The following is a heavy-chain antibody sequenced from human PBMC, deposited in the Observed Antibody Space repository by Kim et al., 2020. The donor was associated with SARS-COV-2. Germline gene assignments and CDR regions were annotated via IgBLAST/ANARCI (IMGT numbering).Heavy chain of an antibody. D-gene: IGHD3-10*01. CDR2: ISYDGSNK. Sequence: GGSLRLSCAASGFTFSSYGMHWVRQAPGKGLEWVAVISYDGSNKYYADSVKGRFTISRDNSKNTLYLQMNSLRAEDTAVYYCAKDPWPNLNYYGSGSYDYWGQGTLVTLSS. CDR1: GFTFSSYG. J-gene: IGHJ4*02. CDR3: AKDPWPNLNYYGSGSYDY. V-gene: IGHV3-30*18.